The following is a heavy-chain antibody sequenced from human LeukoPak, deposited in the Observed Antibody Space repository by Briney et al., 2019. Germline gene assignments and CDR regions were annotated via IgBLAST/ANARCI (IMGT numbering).Heavy chain of an antibody. D-gene: IGHD3-22*01. CDR1: GFTFSSYW. CDR3: ASPYYYDSSGYSDAFDI. CDR2: INSDGSST. V-gene: IGHV3-74*01. J-gene: IGHJ3*02. Sequence: TGGSLRLSCAAPGFTFSSYWMHWVRQAPGKGLVWVSRINSDGSSTSYADSVKGRLTISRDNAKNTLYLQMNSLRAEDTAVYYCASPYYYDSSGYSDAFDIWGQGTMVTVSS.